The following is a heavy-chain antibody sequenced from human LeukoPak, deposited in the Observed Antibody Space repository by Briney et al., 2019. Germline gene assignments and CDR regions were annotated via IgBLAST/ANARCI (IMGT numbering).Heavy chain of an antibody. V-gene: IGHV4-30-2*01. CDR1: GGSISSGGYY. D-gene: IGHD1-26*01. CDR3: ARGISGSYYV. CDR2: IYHSGST. J-gene: IGHJ4*02. Sequence: SETLSLTCAVSGGSISSGGYYWSWIRQPPGKGLEWIGYIYHSGSTYYNPSLKSRVTISVDRSKNQFSLKLSSVTAADTAVYYCARGISGSYYVWGQGTLVTVSS.